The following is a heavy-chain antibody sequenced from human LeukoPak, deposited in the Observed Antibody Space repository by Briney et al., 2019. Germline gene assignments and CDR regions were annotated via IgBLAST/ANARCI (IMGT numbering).Heavy chain of an antibody. CDR1: GFTFSSYW. Sequence: GGSLRLSCAASGFTFSSYWMHWVRQAPGKGLVWVSRINSDGSSASYADSVKGRFTISRDNAKNTLYLQMNSLRAEDTALYYCARERPLGRGNWFDPWGQGTLVTVSS. CDR3: ARERPLGRGNWFDP. D-gene: IGHD1-26*01. V-gene: IGHV3-74*01. J-gene: IGHJ5*02. CDR2: INSDGSSA.